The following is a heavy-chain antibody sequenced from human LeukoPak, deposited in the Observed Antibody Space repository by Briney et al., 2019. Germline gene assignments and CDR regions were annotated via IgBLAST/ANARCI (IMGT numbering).Heavy chain of an antibody. Sequence: GGSLRLSCAASGFTFSNYAMSWVRQAPGKGLEWVSSISCSGRSTYYADSVEGRFTISRDNPKNTLFLPMNRLRAEDTAVYYCARSNGWWSLDYWGQGTLVTVSS. D-gene: IGHD6-19*01. CDR1: GFTFSNYA. CDR3: ARSNGWWSLDY. CDR2: ISCSGRST. J-gene: IGHJ4*02. V-gene: IGHV3-23*01.